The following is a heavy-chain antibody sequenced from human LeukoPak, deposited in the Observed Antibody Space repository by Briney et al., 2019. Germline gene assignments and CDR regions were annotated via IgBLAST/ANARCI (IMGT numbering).Heavy chain of an antibody. Sequence: GGSLRLSCAVSGFSFSSYSMSWVRQAPGKGLEWVANIKQDGSEKYYVDSVKGRFTISRDNAKNSLYLQMNSLRAEDTAVYYCARVAASDFWSGLVAFDIWGQGTMVTVSS. CDR1: GFSFSSYS. J-gene: IGHJ3*02. CDR2: IKQDGSEK. CDR3: ARVAASDFWSGLVAFDI. D-gene: IGHD3-3*01. V-gene: IGHV3-7*01.